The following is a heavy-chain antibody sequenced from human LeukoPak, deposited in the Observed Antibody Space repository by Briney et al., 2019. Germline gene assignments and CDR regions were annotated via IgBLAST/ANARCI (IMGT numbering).Heavy chain of an antibody. J-gene: IGHJ5*02. CDR1: GGTFSSYA. Sequence: GASVKVSCKASGGTFSSYAISWVRQAPGQGLEWMGGIIPMFGTANYAQKFQGRVTITTDESTSTAYMELSSLRSEDTAVYYCASGGTGWVAARPSSSNWFDPWGQGTLVTVSS. V-gene: IGHV1-69*05. CDR3: ASGGTGWVAARPSSSNWFDP. CDR2: IIPMFGTA. D-gene: IGHD6-6*01.